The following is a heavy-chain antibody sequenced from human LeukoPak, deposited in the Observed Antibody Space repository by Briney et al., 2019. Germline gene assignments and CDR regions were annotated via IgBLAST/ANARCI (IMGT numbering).Heavy chain of an antibody. D-gene: IGHD6-19*01. V-gene: IGHV4-34*01. CDR3: ARGFSSGWYVYFDY. CDR2: INHSGST. CDR1: GGSFSDYY. J-gene: IGHJ4*02. Sequence: SETLSLTCAVYGGSFSDYYWSWIRQPPGKGLEWIGEINHSGSTNYNPSLKSRVTISVDTSKNQFSLKLSSVTAADTAVYYCARGFSSGWYVYFDYWGQGTLVTVSS.